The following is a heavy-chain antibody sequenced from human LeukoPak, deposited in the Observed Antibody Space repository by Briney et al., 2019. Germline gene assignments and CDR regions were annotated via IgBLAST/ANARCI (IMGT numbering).Heavy chain of an antibody. J-gene: IGHJ4*02. Sequence: GGSLRLSCAASGFTFSSYSMNWVRQAPGKGLEWVSSITSSSSFIYYADSVRGRFSISRDNAKNSLYLQMNSLRAEDTAVYYCVAAGTFDYWGQGALVTVSS. CDR1: GFTFSSYS. V-gene: IGHV3-21*01. CDR2: ITSSSSFI. D-gene: IGHD6-13*01. CDR3: VAAGTFDY.